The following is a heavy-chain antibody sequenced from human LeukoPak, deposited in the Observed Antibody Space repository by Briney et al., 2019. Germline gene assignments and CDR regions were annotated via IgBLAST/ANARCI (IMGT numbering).Heavy chain of an antibody. CDR2: ISSSSSYI. V-gene: IGHV3-21*01. Sequence: GGSLRLSCAASGFTFSSYSKNWVRQAPGKGLEWVSSISSSSSYIYYADSVKGRFTISRDNAKNSLYLQMNSLRAEDTAVYYCARDSDYGGNSGDFDYWGQGTLVTVSS. D-gene: IGHD4-23*01. J-gene: IGHJ4*02. CDR1: GFTFSSYS. CDR3: ARDSDYGGNSGDFDY.